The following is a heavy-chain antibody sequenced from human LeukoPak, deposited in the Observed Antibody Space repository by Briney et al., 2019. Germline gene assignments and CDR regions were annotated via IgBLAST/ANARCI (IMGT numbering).Heavy chain of an antibody. J-gene: IGHJ4*02. V-gene: IGHV3-7*01. Sequence: TGGSLRLSCAASGFTFSNYWMSWVRQAPGKGLEWVANIRQDGSEKYYVDFMRGRFTISRDNAKNSLYLQMSSLRAEDTAVYYCARSTAGLDYWGQGTLVTVSS. D-gene: IGHD1-1*01. CDR1: GFTFSNYW. CDR2: IRQDGSEK. CDR3: ARSTAGLDY.